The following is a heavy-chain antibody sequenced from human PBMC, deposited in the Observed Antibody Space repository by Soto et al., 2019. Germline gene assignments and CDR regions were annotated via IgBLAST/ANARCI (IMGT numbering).Heavy chain of an antibody. J-gene: IGHJ4*02. CDR3: PTVFEH. CDR2: VDSAGSGT. V-gene: IGHV3-74*01. CDR1: GITFSGFW. Sequence: VPLVESGGGSVQPGGSLRLSCVASGITFSGFWMHWVRQVPGKGLVWVARVDSAGSGTSYADSVKGRFTISRDNAKNTLSLQMDSLRVEDTAVYYCPTVFEHWGQGIPVTVSS.